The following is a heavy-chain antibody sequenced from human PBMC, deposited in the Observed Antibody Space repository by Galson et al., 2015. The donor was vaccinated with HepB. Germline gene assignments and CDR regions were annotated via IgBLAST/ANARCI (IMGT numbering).Heavy chain of an antibody. D-gene: IGHD6-13*01. CDR2: AYHWSLLST. V-gene: IGHV6-1*01. CDR1: GDSVSSNTAT. J-gene: IGHJ4*02. CDR3: ARGIAPGGLPRFDY. Sequence: CAISGDSVSSNTATWNWFRQSPSRGLERLGRAYHWSLLSTEYAESLKSRLTVNSDTSKNQFSLQLNSVSPEDTAVYYCARGIAPGGLPRFDYWSQGTLVIVSS.